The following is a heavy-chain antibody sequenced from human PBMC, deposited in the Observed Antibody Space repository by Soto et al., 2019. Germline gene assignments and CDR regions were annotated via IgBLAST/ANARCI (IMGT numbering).Heavy chain of an antibody. CDR3: ARTHSSSWEPMTYYFDY. D-gene: IGHD6-13*01. J-gene: IGHJ4*02. Sequence: PSETLSLTCTVSGGSISSYYWSWIRQPPGKGLEWIGYIYYSGSTNYNPSLKSRVTISVDTSKNQFSLKLSSVTAADTAVYYCARTHSSSWEPMTYYFDYWGQGTLVTVSS. CDR1: GGSISSYY. CDR2: IYYSGST. V-gene: IGHV4-59*01.